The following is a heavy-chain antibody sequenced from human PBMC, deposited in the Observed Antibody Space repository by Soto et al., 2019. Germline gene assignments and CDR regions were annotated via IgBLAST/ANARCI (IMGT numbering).Heavy chain of an antibody. V-gene: IGHV3-7*01. CDR1: GFTFSSYW. Sequence: GGSLRLSCAASGFTFSSYWMSWVREAPGKGLEWVANIKQDGSEKYYVDSVKGRFTISRDNAKNSLYLQMNSLRAEDTAVYYCARDHTNDAFDIWGQGTMVTVSS. CDR3: ARDHTNDAFDI. D-gene: IGHD3-3*01. CDR2: IKQDGSEK. J-gene: IGHJ3*02.